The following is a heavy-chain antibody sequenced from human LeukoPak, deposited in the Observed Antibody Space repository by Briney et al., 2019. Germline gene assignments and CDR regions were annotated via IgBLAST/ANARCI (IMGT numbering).Heavy chain of an antibody. D-gene: IGHD3-3*02. J-gene: IGHJ6*03. CDR3: ARGKAPPFFVLPDYYMDV. Sequence: ASVKVSCKASGYTFTSYGISWVRQAPGQGLEWMGWISAYNGNTNYAQKLQGRVTMTTDTSTSTAYMELRSLRSDDTAVYYCARGKAPPFFVLPDYYMDVWGKGTTVTVSS. CDR1: GYTFTSYG. V-gene: IGHV1-18*01. CDR2: ISAYNGNT.